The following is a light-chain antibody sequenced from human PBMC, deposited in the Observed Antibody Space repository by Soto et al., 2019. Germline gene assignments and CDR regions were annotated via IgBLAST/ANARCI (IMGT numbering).Light chain of an antibody. CDR2: AAS. CDR1: QGISNY. V-gene: IGKV1-27*01. J-gene: IGKJ1*01. CDR3: QKYNSAPPWA. Sequence: DIQMTQSPSSLSASVGDRVTITCRASQGISNYLAWYQQKPGKVPKLLIYAASTLQSGVPSRFSGSGSGTDCTLTISSLQPEDVATYYCQKYNSAPPWAFGQGTKVDIK.